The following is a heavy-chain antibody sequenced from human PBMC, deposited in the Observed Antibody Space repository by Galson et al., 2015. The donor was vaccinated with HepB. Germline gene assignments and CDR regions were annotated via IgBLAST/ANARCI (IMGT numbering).Heavy chain of an antibody. J-gene: IGHJ6*02. CDR2: ISSSGTII. Sequence: SLRLSCAASGFTFSDSNMSWIRQAPGKGLEWVSYISSSGTIISNADSVKGRFIISRDNAKNSLYLQMNRLRAEDTAVYYWARVKRGEWYSFYYYGMDVWGQGTTVTVSS. CDR3: ARVKRGEWYSFYYYGMDV. D-gene: IGHD3-16*01. V-gene: IGHV3-11*01. CDR1: GFTFSDSN.